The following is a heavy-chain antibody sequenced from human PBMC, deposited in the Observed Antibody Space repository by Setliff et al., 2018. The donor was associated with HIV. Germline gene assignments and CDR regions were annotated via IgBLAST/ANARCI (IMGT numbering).Heavy chain of an antibody. V-gene: IGHV3-72*01. CDR2: TRNKTKNYTT. CDR1: GFILSDHH. J-gene: IGHJ3*01. D-gene: IGHD3-22*01. Sequence: HPGGSLRLSCAASGFILSDHHMDWVRQAPGKGLEWIGRTRNKTKNYTTEYAASVIGRLTISRDDSKNSLYLQMNSLKTEDTAVYYCARDTSLYDSSAFDVWGPGTMVTVSS. CDR3: ARDTSLYDSSAFDV.